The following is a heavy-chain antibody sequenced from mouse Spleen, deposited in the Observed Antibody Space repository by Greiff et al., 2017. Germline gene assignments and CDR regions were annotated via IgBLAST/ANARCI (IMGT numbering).Heavy chain of an antibody. CDR3: ARITTVPDWYFDV. CDR2: IYPGSGNT. CDR1: GYSFTSYY. V-gene: IGHV1-66*01. D-gene: IGHD1-1*01. J-gene: IGHJ1*01. Sequence: QVQLQQSGPELVKPGASVKISCKASGYSFTSYYIHWVKQRPGQGLEWIGWIYPGSGNTKYNEKFKGKATLTADTSSSTAYMQLSSLTSEDSAVYYCARITTVPDWYFDVWGAGTTVTVSS.